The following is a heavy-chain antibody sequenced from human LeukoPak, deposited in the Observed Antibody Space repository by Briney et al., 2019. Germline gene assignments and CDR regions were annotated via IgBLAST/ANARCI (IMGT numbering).Heavy chain of an antibody. CDR3: ARVGRGHDFSNWFDP. CDR1: GFPFSSYG. J-gene: IGHJ5*02. Sequence: GGSLRLSCAASGFPFSSYGMHWVRQAPGKGLEWVAVIWYDGGNKYYADSVKGRFTISRDNSKNTLYLQMNSLRAEDTAVYYCARVGRGHDFSNWFDPWGQGTLVTVSS. V-gene: IGHV3-33*01. CDR2: IWYDGGNK. D-gene: IGHD3-3*01.